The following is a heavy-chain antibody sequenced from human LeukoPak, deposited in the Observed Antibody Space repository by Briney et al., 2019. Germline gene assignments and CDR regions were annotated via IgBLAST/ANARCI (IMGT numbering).Heavy chain of an antibody. CDR2: ISYDGSNK. J-gene: IGHJ3*02. CDR3: ASFPSTAYCGGDCYPDQVPFDI. Sequence: GGSLRLSCAASGFTFSSYTMHWVRQAPGKGLEWVAVISYDGSNKYYADSVKGRFTISRDNSKNTLYLQMNSLRAEDTAVYYCASFPSTAYCGGDCYPDQVPFDIWGQGTMVTVSS. D-gene: IGHD2-21*02. CDR1: GFTFSSYT. V-gene: IGHV3-30-3*01.